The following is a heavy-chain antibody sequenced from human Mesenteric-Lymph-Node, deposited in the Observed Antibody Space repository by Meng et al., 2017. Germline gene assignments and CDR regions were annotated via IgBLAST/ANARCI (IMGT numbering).Heavy chain of an antibody. CDR1: GGSISTYY. CDR2: LSTNGNI. J-gene: IGHJ4*02. D-gene: IGHD2-15*01. CDR3: ASIRLSRDF. Sequence: SETLSLTCTVSGGSISTYYWSWVRQPAGKGLEWLGRLSTNGNIYYNPSLKSRLAMSIDTSKKQFSMYLRSVTAADTAVYFCASIRLSRDFWGQGKLVTVSS. V-gene: IGHV4-4*07.